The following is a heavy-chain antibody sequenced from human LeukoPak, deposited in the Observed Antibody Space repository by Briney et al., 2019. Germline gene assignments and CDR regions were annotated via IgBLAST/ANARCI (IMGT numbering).Heavy chain of an antibody. J-gene: IGHJ3*01. CDR2: ISSGSGYI. CDR3: ARPESESSGSLGAVDV. V-gene: IGHV3-21*01. Sequence: GGSLRLSCAASGFSFSSYTMNWVRQAPGKGLEWVSSISSGSGYIYYADSVKGRFTISRDNAKNSLYLQMNSLRDEDTAVYYCARPESESSGSLGAVDVWGQGTMVTVSS. CDR1: GFSFSSYT. D-gene: IGHD3-22*01.